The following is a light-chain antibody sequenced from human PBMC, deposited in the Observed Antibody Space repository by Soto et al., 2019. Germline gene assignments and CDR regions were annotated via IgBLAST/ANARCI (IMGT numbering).Light chain of an antibody. CDR1: SSDVGGYNY. J-gene: IGLJ1*01. V-gene: IGLV2-14*01. CDR3: SSYTSSSTVPWV. Sequence: QSALTQPASVSGSPGQSITISCTGTSSDVGGYNYVSWYQQHPGKAPKLMIYEVTNRPSGISNRFSGSKSGNTASLTISGLQAEDEADYYCSSYTSSSTVPWVFGTGTKVTVL. CDR2: EVT.